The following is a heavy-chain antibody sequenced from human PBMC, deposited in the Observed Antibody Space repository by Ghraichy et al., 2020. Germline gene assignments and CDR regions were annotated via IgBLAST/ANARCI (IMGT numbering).Heavy chain of an antibody. J-gene: IGHJ4*02. V-gene: IGHV1-69*04. CDR1: GGTFSSYA. D-gene: IGHD5-12*01. CDR3: ARIGGDIVATTPFDY. CDR2: IIPILGIA. Sequence: SVKVSCKASGGTFSSYAISWVRQAPGQGLEWMGRIIPILGIANYAQKFQGRVTITADKSTSTAYMELSSLRSEDTAVYYCARIGGDIVATTPFDYWGQGTLLTVSS.